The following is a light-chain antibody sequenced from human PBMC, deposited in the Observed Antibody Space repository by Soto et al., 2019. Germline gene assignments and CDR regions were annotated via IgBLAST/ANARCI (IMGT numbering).Light chain of an antibody. J-gene: IGKJ5*01. CDR3: QQYGSSPIT. CDR2: DVS. CDR1: QFVSRR. V-gene: IGKV3D-20*01. Sequence: EIVVTQSPATLSASPGERVTLSCGASQFVSRRLAWYQQRLGQSPRLLIYDVSIRATGVPARFSGTGSETDFTLTISRLEPEDFAVYYCQQYGSSPITFGQGTRLEIK.